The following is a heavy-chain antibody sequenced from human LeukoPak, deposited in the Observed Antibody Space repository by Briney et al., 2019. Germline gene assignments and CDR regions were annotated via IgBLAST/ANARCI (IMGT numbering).Heavy chain of an antibody. CDR1: GFTVSSNY. D-gene: IGHD3-16*01. J-gene: IGHJ6*02. Sequence: GGSLRLSCAASGFTVSSNYMSWVRQAPGKGLEWVASINHNGNVDYYVDSVKGRFTISRDNAKNSLYLQMSNLRAEDTAVYFCARGGGLDVWGQGATVTVSS. CDR3: ARGGGLDV. V-gene: IGHV3-7*03. CDR2: INHNGNVD.